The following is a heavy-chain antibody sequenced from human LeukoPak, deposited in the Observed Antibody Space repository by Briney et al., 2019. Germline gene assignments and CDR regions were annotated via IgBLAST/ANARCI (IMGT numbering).Heavy chain of an antibody. V-gene: IGHV4-38-2*01. CDR2: IYHDGNT. D-gene: IGHD6-19*01. CDR1: GYSISSGHY. J-gene: IGHJ3*02. CDR3: ARATLAGYTRGWSMGASDI. Sequence: SETLSLTCAVSGYSISSGHYWGWFRQPPGKGLEWLASIYHDGNTYYNPSLRSRVTISLDTSNNQFSLQLTSVTAADTALYYCARATLAGYTRGWSMGASDIWGQGTKVTVSP.